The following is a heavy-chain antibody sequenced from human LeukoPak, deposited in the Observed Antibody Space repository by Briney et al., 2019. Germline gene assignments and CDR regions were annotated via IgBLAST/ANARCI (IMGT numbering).Heavy chain of an antibody. D-gene: IGHD3-3*01. J-gene: IGHJ6*02. V-gene: IGHV3-64D*06. CDR3: VKDPFSEIFGVVTPPPYYYGMDV. CDR2: ISSNGGST. Sequence: GGSLRLSCSASGFTFSSYAMHWVRQAPGKGLEYVSAISSNGGSTYYADSVEGRFTISRDNSKNTLYLQMSSLRAEDTAVYYCVKDPFSEIFGVVTPPPYYYGMDVWGQGTTVTVSS. CDR1: GFTFSSYA.